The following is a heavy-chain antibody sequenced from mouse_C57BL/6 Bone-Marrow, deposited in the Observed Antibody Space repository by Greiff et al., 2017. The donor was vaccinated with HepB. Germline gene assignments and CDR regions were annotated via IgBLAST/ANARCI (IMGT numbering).Heavy chain of an antibody. CDR1: GYTFTSYW. Sequence: VQLQQPGAELVKPGASVKMSCKASGYTFTSYWITWVKQRPGQGLEWIGDLYPGSGSTNYNEKFKSKATLTVDTSSSTAYMQLSSLTSEDSAVYYCARFNYYGSSYADYWGQGTTLTVSS. D-gene: IGHD1-1*01. J-gene: IGHJ2*01. CDR2: LYPGSGST. CDR3: ARFNYYGSSYADY. V-gene: IGHV1-55*01.